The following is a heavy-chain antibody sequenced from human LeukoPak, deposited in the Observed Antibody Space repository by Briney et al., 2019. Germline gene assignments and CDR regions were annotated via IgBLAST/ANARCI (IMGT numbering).Heavy chain of an antibody. CDR2: ISGSGGDT. CDR3: ARIPSSWTYFDY. D-gene: IGHD6-13*01. CDR1: GFTFNNYA. Sequence: TGGSLRLSCAASGFTFNNYAMNWVRQAPGKGLEWVSTISGSGGDTYYADSVKGRFTISRENSKNTLYLQMNSLGAEDTAVYYCARIPSSWTYFDYWGQGTLVTVAS. J-gene: IGHJ4*02. V-gene: IGHV3-23*01.